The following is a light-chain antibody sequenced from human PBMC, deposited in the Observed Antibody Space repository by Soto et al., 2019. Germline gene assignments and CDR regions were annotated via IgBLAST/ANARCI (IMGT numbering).Light chain of an antibody. CDR3: QQFSSSGT. V-gene: IGKV3-20*01. J-gene: IGKJ1*01. CDR1: QTVRNNY. CDR2: DAS. Sequence: EFVLTQSPGTLSLSPVERATLSGRASQTVRNNYLAWYQQKPGQAPRLLIYDASSRATGIPDRFSGGGSGTDFTLTISRLEPEDFAVYYCQQFSSSGTFGQGTKVDIK.